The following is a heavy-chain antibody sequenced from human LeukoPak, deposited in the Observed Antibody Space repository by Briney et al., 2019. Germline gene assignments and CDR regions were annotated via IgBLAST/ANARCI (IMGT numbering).Heavy chain of an antibody. CDR3: AREDVVLVDAVRYYYYGMDV. CDR2: INPSGGST. D-gene: IGHD2-8*01. J-gene: IGHJ6*02. V-gene: IGHV1-46*01. CDR1: GYNFISYY. Sequence: GASVKVSCKASGYNFISYYMHWVRQAPGQGLEWMGIINPSGGSTSYAQKFQDRVTMTRDTSTSTVYMELSSLKSEDTAVYYCAREDVVLVDAVRYYYYGMDVWGQGTKVTVSS.